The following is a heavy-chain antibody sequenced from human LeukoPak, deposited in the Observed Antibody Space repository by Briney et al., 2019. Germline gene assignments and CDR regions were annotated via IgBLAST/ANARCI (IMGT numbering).Heavy chain of an antibody. D-gene: IGHD6-19*01. Sequence: SETLSLTCTVSGGSVSSGSYYWSWIRQPPGKGLDWIGYIYHSANTNYNPSLKSRVSISVDTSKNQFSLKLTSVTAADTAVYYCAKLEVVGLSVDFWGQGALVTVSS. CDR2: IYHSANT. J-gene: IGHJ4*02. CDR1: GGSVSSGSYY. CDR3: AKLEVVGLSVDF. V-gene: IGHV4-61*01.